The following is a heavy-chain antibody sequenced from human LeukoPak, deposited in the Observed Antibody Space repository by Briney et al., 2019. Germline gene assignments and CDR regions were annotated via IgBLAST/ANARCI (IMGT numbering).Heavy chain of an antibody. CDR3: ARAAGSGLIDY. D-gene: IGHD6-19*01. V-gene: IGHV4-38-2*02. CDR1: GYSISSGYY. Sequence: SETLSLTCTVSGYSISSGYYWGRIRQPPGMGLGWIGSIYYSGNTYYNPSLKSRVTISLDTSKNQFSLNLNSVTAADTALYFCARAAGSGLIDYWGQGILVIVSS. J-gene: IGHJ4*02. CDR2: IYYSGNT.